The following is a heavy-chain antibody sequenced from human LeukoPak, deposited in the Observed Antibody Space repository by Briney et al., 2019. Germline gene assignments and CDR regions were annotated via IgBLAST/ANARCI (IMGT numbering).Heavy chain of an antibody. CDR3: ARGARWELPQARGAGYGMDV. Sequence: GGSLRLSCAASGFTFSDYYMSWIRQAPGKGLEWVSYISTSGSTIYYADSVKGRFTISRDNAKNSLYLQMNSLRAEDTAVYYCARGARWELPQARGAGYGMDVWGQGTTVTVSS. J-gene: IGHJ6*02. V-gene: IGHV3-11*01. CDR1: GFTFSDYY. CDR2: ISTSGSTI. D-gene: IGHD1-26*01.